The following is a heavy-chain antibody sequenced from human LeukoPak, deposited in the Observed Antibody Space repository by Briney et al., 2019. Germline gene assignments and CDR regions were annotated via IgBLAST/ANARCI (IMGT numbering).Heavy chain of an antibody. CDR1: GYTFTGYY. CDR2: INPNSGGT. D-gene: IGHD2-15*01. J-gene: IGHJ4*02. V-gene: IGHV1-2*02. CDR3: AREYCSGGSCYPWDSYFDY. Sequence: ASVKVSCKASGYTFTGYYMHWVRQAPGQGLEWMGWINPNSGGTNYAQKLQGRVTMTTDTSTSTAYMELRSLRSDDTAVYYCAREYCSGGSCYPWDSYFDYWGQGTLVTVSS.